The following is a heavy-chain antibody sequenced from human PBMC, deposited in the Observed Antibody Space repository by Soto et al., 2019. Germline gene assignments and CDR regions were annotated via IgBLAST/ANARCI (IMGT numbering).Heavy chain of an antibody. D-gene: IGHD3-3*01. CDR2: IRSKANSYAT. CDR3: TLPNYDFWSGPYYYYYGMDV. Sequence: HPGGSLRLSCAACGFTFSGSAMHWVRQASGKXLEWVGRIRSKANSYATAYAASVKGRFTISRDDSKNTAYLQMNSLKTEDTAVYYCTLPNYDFWSGPYYYYYGMDVWGQGTTVTVSS. CDR1: GFTFSGSA. J-gene: IGHJ6*02. V-gene: IGHV3-73*01.